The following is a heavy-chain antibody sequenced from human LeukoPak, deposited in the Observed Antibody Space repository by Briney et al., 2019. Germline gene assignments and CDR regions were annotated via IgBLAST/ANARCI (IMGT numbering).Heavy chain of an antibody. Sequence: STYWMSWVRQPPGKGLEWIGSFYYNGFTYSNPSLKSRVTISVDTSKNQFSLELRSVTAADTAIYYCARHYDFWSGSAEFDCWGQGTLVTVSS. CDR2: FYYNGFT. CDR1: STYW. CDR3: ARHYDFWSGSAEFDC. J-gene: IGHJ4*02. V-gene: IGHV4-39*01. D-gene: IGHD3-3*01.